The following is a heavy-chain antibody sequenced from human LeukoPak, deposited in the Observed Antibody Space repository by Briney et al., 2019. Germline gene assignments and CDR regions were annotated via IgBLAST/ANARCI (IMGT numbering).Heavy chain of an antibody. CDR3: AGPRTSYRYTFDY. D-gene: IGHD5-18*01. CDR1: GGSFSGYY. V-gene: IGHV4-4*09. J-gene: IGHJ4*02. Sequence: SETLSLTCAVYGGSFSGYYWSWIRQPPGKGLEWIGYISTSGSTNYNSSLKSRVSISLDTSNNRFSLNLTFVPAAETAVYFWAGPRTSYRYTFDYWGPGALVTVSS. CDR2: ISTSGST.